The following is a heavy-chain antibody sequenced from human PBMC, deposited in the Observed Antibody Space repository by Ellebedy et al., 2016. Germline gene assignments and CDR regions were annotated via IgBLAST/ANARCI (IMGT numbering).Heavy chain of an antibody. CDR3: ARVGGYDAFDI. D-gene: IGHD1-26*01. CDR2: IWYDGSNK. CDR1: GFTFSSYG. J-gene: IGHJ3*02. V-gene: IGHV3-33*08. Sequence: GESLKISCAASGFTFSSYGMHWVRQAPGKGLEWVAVIWYDGSNKYYADSVKGRFTISRDNSKNTLYLQMNSLRAEDTAVYYCARVGGYDAFDIWGQGTMVTVSS.